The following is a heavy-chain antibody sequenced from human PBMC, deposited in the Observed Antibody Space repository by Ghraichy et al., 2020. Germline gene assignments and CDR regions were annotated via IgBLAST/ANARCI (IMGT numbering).Heavy chain of an antibody. J-gene: IGHJ4*02. CDR2: IIPIFGTA. Sequence: SVKVSCKASGGTFSSYAISWVRQAPGPGLEWMGGIIPIFGTANYAQKFQGRVTITADESTSTAYMELSSLRSEDTAVYYCARVFSGCSGGDCYSDYWGQGTLVTVSS. D-gene: IGHD2-21*02. CDR3: ARVFSGCSGGDCYSDY. CDR1: GGTFSSYA. V-gene: IGHV1-69*13.